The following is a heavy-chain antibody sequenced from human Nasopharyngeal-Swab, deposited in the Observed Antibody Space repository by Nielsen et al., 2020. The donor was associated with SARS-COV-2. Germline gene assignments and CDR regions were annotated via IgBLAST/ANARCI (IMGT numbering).Heavy chain of an antibody. CDR2: INPGTVNT. CDR1: GYTFTNYR. CDR3: ARAPGVDYYYYMDV. V-gene: IGHV1-3*01. Sequence: ASVKVSCKVSGYTFTNYRIHWVRQAPGQRLEWMGWINPGTVNTKYSQKFQGRVTISRDTSASTAYMELSSLRSEDTAVYYCARAPGVDYYYYMDVWGNGTTVTVSS. J-gene: IGHJ6*03.